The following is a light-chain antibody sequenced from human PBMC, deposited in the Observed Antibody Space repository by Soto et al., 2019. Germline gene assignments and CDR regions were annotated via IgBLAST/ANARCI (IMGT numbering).Light chain of an antibody. CDR1: RSNIGSNY. Sequence: QSVLTQPPSASGTPGQSVTISCSGSRSNIGSNYVYWYQQLPGTAPKLLIYRSYQRPSGVPDRFSGSRSGSSASLAISGLRSEDEADYYCSAWDDNLSGPHGAFGGGTKLTVL. J-gene: IGLJ3*02. CDR2: RSY. CDR3: SAWDDNLSGPHGA. V-gene: IGLV1-47*01.